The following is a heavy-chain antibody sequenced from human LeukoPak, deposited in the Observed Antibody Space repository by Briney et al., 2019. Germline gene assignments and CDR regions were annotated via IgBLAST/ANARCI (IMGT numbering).Heavy chain of an antibody. Sequence: PGGSPRLSCAASGFTFSSYWMHWVRQAPGKGLVWVSRINSDGSSTSYADSVKGRFTISRDNAKNSLFLQMSSLRAEDTAVYYCARDLYEVTEPLVDYWGQGTLVTVSS. D-gene: IGHD2-21*02. V-gene: IGHV3-74*01. J-gene: IGHJ4*02. CDR2: INSDGSST. CDR1: GFTFSSYW. CDR3: ARDLYEVTEPLVDY.